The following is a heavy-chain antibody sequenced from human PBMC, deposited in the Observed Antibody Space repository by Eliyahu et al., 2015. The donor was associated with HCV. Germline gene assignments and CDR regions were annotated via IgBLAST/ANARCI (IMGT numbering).Heavy chain of an antibody. Sequence: QVQLVQSGAEVKKPGSSVKVSCKASGGTFSSYAVSWVRQAPGQGLEWMGGIIPIFGTAHYAQRFQGRVTITADESTTTAYMELSSLRSEDTALYFCARSMYTSSSSLNYWGQGTLVTVSS. CDR2: IIPIFGTA. CDR1: GGTFSSYA. V-gene: IGHV1-69*01. J-gene: IGHJ4*02. CDR3: ARSMYTSSSSLNY. D-gene: IGHD6-6*01.